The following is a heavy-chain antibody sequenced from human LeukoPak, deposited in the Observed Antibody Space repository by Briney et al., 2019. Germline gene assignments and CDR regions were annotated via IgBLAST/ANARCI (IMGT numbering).Heavy chain of an antibody. V-gene: IGHV4-34*01. CDR3: ARNRVFDY. J-gene: IGHJ4*02. CDR2: INHSGST. CDR1: GGSFSGYY. Sequence: SETLSLTCAVYGGSFSGYYWSWIRQPPGKGLEWTGEINHSGSTNYNPSLKSRVTISVDTSKNQFSLKLSSVTAADTAVYYCARNRVFDYWGQGTLVTVSS.